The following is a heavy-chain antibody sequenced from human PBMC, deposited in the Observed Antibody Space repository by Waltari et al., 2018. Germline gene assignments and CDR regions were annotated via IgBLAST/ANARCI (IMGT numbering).Heavy chain of an antibody. Sequence: QLQLQESGPGLVKPSGTLSLTCAVSGDSMSSTDWWSWVRQPPGKGLEWIGQVQRSGRTNYNPSFASRVTMSVDTSTNHFSLKVTSATAADTAVYFCARDRGRGIYLDSWGQGTLVTVSP. CDR1: GDSMSSTDW. CDR2: VQRSGRT. V-gene: IGHV4-4*02. CDR3: ARDRGRGIYLDS. D-gene: IGHD2-15*01. J-gene: IGHJ4*02.